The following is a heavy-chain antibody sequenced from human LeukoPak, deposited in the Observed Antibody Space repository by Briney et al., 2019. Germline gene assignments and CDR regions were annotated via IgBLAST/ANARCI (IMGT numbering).Heavy chain of an antibody. CDR2: ISAYNGNT. D-gene: IGHD2-2*01. J-gene: IGHJ4*02. CDR1: GYTFTSYG. Sequence: ASVKVSCKASGYTFTSYGISWVRQAPGQGLEWMGWISAYNGNTNYAQKLQGRVTMTTDTSTSTAYMELRSLRSDDTAVYYCRMDVVPAAIVDYWGQGTLVTVSS. CDR3: RMDVVPAAIVDY. V-gene: IGHV1-18*01.